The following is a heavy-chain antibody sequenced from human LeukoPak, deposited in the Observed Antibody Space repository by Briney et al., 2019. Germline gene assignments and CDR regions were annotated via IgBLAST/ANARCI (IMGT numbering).Heavy chain of an antibody. Sequence: GGSLRLSCAASGFTFSNFLMTWVRQAPGKGPEWVSAISGSGGDTYYADSVKGRFTISRDNSKNTLYLQMNSLRAEDTAVYYCARSYDSSGYDYFDYWGQGTLVTVSS. CDR1: GFTFSNFL. J-gene: IGHJ4*02. CDR3: ARSYDSSGYDYFDY. V-gene: IGHV3-23*01. CDR2: ISGSGGDT. D-gene: IGHD3-22*01.